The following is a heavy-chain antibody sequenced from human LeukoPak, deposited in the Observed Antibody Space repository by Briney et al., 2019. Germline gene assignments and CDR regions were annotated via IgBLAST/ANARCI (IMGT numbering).Heavy chain of an antibody. CDR2: IYYSGST. CDR3: ARGIAVAGWFDY. J-gene: IGHJ4*02. Sequence: SETLSLTCTVSGSSISSYYWSWIRQPPGKGLEWIGYIYYSGSTNYNPSLKSRVTISVDTSKNQFSLKLSSVTAADTAVYYCARGIAVAGWFDYWGQGTLVTVSS. D-gene: IGHD6-19*01. V-gene: IGHV4-59*01. CDR1: GSSISSYY.